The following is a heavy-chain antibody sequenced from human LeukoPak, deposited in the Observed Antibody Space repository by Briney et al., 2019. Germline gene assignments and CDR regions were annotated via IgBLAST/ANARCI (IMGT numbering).Heavy chain of an antibody. J-gene: IGHJ4*02. V-gene: IGHV4-59*01. D-gene: IGHD2-2*01. Sequence: KFSETLSLTCTVSGGSISSYYWSWIRQPPGKGLEFIGYIYYSGSTNYNPSLKSRVTISVDTSKNQFSLKLSSVTAADTAVYYCARWTGRKYLGYYFDYWGQGTLVTVSS. CDR2: IYYSGST. CDR1: GGSISSYY. CDR3: ARWTGRKYLGYYFDY.